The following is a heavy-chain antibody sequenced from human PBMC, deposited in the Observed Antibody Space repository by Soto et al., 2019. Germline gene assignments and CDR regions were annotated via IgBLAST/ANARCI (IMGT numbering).Heavy chain of an antibody. CDR3: AAGVTIFGVVTHYEFDY. D-gene: IGHD3-3*01. CDR2: FDPEDGET. Sequence: ASVKVSCKVSGYTLTELSMHWVRQAPGKGLEWMGGFDPEDGETIYAQKFQGRVTMTEDTSTDTAYMELSSLRSEDTAVYYCAAGVTIFGVVTHYEFDYWGQGTLVTVSS. J-gene: IGHJ4*02. CDR1: GYTLTELS. V-gene: IGHV1-24*01.